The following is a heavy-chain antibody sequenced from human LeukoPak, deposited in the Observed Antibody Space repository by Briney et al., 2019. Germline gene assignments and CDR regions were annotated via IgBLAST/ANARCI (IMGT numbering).Heavy chain of an antibody. CDR2: IIPIFGTA. Sequence: ASVTVSCKASGGTFSSYAISWVRQAPGQGLEWMGGIIPIFGTANYAQKFQGRVTITADKSTSTAYMELSSLRSEDTAVYYCASPLYYYGSGSPDYYYGMDVWGKGTTVTVSS. CDR3: ASPLYYYGSGSPDYYYGMDV. D-gene: IGHD3-10*01. J-gene: IGHJ6*04. V-gene: IGHV1-69*06. CDR1: GGTFSSYA.